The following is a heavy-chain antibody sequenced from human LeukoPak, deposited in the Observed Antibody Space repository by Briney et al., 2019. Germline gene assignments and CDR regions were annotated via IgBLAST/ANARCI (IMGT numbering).Heavy chain of an antibody. CDR1: GFTFSSYS. J-gene: IGHJ4*02. Sequence: GGSLRLSCAASGFTFSSYSMNWVRQAPGKGLEWVANIKQDGSEKYYVDSVKGRFTISRDNAKNSLYLQMNSLRAEDTAVYYCARDVYYDFWSGYLSYFDYWGQGTLVTVSS. CDR2: IKQDGSEK. V-gene: IGHV3-7*01. CDR3: ARDVYYDFWSGYLSYFDY. D-gene: IGHD3-3*01.